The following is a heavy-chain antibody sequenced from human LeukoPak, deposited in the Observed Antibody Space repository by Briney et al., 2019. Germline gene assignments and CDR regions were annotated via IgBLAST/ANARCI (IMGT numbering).Heavy chain of an antibody. CDR2: IRYDGSNK. V-gene: IGHV3-30*02. D-gene: IGHD7-27*01. CDR1: GFTFSSYA. Sequence: GGSLRLSCAASGFTFSSYAMHWVRQAPGKGLEWVAFIRYDGSNKYYADSVKGRFTISRDKSNNTLYLQMNSLRAEDTAVYYCAKDRHGSQSSGEDYWGQGTLVTVSS. J-gene: IGHJ4*02. CDR3: AKDRHGSQSSGEDY.